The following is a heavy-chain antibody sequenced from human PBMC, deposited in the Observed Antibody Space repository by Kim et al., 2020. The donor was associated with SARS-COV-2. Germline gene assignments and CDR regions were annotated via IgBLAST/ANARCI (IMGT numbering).Heavy chain of an antibody. V-gene: IGHV3-30*01. D-gene: IGHD1-26*01. J-gene: IGHJ6*02. Sequence: ADSVKCRFTISRDNSKNTRYLQMNSLRAEDTAVYYCARAVHGNYYYGMDVWGQGTTVTVSS. CDR3: ARAVHGNYYYGMDV.